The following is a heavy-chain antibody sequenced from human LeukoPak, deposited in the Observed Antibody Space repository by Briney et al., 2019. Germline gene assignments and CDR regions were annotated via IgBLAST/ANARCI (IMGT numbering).Heavy chain of an antibody. CDR1: GFTFSSYS. V-gene: IGHV3-48*02. CDR3: VRDPDALDY. CDR2: IGSSSSTI. J-gene: IGHJ4*02. Sequence: GGSLRLSCAASGFTFSSYSMNCVRQAPGKGLEWVSYIGSSSSTIYYADSVRGRFTISRDNAKKSLHLQMNSLRDEDTAVYYCVRDPDALDYWGQGTLVTVSS.